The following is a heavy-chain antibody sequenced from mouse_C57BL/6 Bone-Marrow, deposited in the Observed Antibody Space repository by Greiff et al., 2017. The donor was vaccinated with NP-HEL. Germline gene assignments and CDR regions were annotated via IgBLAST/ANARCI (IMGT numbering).Heavy chain of an antibody. CDR2: IDPENGDT. V-gene: IGHV14-4*01. Sequence: VQLQQSGAELVRPGASVKLSCTASGFNIKDDYMHWVKQRPEQGLEWIGWIDPENGDTAYASKFQGKATITADTSSNTAYLQLSSLTSEDTAVYYCTSYYYGSSYWYFDVWGTGTTVTVSS. J-gene: IGHJ1*03. D-gene: IGHD1-1*01. CDR3: TSYYYGSSYWYFDV. CDR1: GFNIKDDY.